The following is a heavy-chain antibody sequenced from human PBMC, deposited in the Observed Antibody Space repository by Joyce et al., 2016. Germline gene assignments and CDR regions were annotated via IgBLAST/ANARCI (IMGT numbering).Heavy chain of an antibody. CDR1: GFTFNSFA. J-gene: IGHJ1*01. D-gene: IGHD1-1*01. V-gene: IGHV3-30*18. CDR3: AKGALADQLLPPADL. Sequence: QFQLVESGGRVVQPGRSLRLSCRASGFTFNSFAMHWVRQAPGKGPEWVAVISHDAERQFYGESAKGRFTISRDNYKNTLDLQMNSLRVEDTAVYYCAKGALADQLLPPADLWGQGTLVTVSS. CDR2: ISHDAERQ.